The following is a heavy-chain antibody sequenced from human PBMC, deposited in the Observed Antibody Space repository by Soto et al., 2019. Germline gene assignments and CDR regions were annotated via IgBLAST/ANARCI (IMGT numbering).Heavy chain of an antibody. Sequence: EVQLLESGGGLVQPGGSLRLSCAGSGFTFSSYAMSWVRQAPGKGLEWVSAISGSGGSTYYADSVKGRFTISRDNSKNTLYLQMNSLRAEDTAVYYCAKDTAYYYDSSGYYPDAFDIWGQGTMVTVSS. CDR3: AKDTAYYYDSSGYYPDAFDI. D-gene: IGHD3-22*01. V-gene: IGHV3-23*01. CDR2: ISGSGGST. J-gene: IGHJ3*02. CDR1: GFTFSSYA.